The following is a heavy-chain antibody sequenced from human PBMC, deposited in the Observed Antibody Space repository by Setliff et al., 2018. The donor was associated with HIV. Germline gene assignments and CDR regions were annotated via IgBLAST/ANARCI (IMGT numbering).Heavy chain of an antibody. D-gene: IGHD1-20*01. Sequence: GGSLRLSCAASGFTVSSNYMGWVRQAPGKGLEWVSVIYSGGNTYFADSVKGRFTISRDNSKNTLFLQMNSLRTEDTAVYYCAKSFNSGPTNWNIDVWGTGTTVTVSS. J-gene: IGHJ6*03. CDR2: IYSGGNT. V-gene: IGHV3-66*02. CDR1: GFTVSSNY. CDR3: AKSFNSGPTNWNIDV.